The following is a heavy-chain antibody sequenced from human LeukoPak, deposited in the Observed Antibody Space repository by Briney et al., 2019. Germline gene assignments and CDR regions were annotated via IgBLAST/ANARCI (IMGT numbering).Heavy chain of an antibody. CDR1: GYTFTSYD. J-gene: IGHJ5*02. CDR2: MNPNSGNT. D-gene: IGHD3-10*01. Sequence: ASVKVSCKASGYTFTSYDINWVRQATGQGLEWMGWMNPNSGNTGYAQKFQGRVTMTRNTSISTAYMELSSLRSEDTAVYYCARGRYYYGSGSYYQNWFDPWGQGTLVTVSS. V-gene: IGHV1-8*01. CDR3: ARGRYYYGSGSYYQNWFDP.